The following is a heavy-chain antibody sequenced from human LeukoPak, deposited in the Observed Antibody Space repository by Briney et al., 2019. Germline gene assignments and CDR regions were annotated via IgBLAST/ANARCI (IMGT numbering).Heavy chain of an antibody. CDR3: AKQSFCSSLTCSGWDWYFDL. Sequence: GGSLRLSCAVSGFIFNNYAMSWVRQAPGKGLEWVSAISGSGGTTYYTDSVKGRFTISRDNSKNTLDLQVNGLTAEDTAVYYCAKQSFCSSLTCSGWDWYFDLWGRGTLVTVSS. V-gene: IGHV3-23*01. CDR2: ISGSGGTT. J-gene: IGHJ2*01. D-gene: IGHD2-2*01. CDR1: GFIFNNYA.